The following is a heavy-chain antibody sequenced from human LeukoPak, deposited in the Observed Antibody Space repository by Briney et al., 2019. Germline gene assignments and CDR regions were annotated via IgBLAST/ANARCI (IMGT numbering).Heavy chain of an antibody. CDR1: GFTFSNYW. CDR3: ARVGKSGSYYYFDY. D-gene: IGHD1-26*01. Sequence: PGGSLRLSCAASGFTFSNYWMTWVRQAPGKGLVWVSRINTDGRNTGYADSVKGRFTISRDNAKNTLYLQMTILTAEDTAVYYCARVGKSGSYYYFDYWGQGTLVTVSS. J-gene: IGHJ4*02. V-gene: IGHV3-74*01. CDR2: INTDGRNT.